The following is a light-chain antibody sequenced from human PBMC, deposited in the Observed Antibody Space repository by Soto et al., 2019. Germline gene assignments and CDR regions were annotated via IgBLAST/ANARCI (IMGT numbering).Light chain of an antibody. CDR1: QSVSSSY. J-gene: IGKJ1*01. Sequence: DTVLTQSPGTLSLSPGERATLSCRASQSVSSSYLAWYKQKPGQAPRLLIYGASSRATVIPDRFSGSGSGTDFTLTISRLEPEDFAVYYCQQYGSSGTFGQGTKVDIK. CDR2: GAS. V-gene: IGKV3-20*01. CDR3: QQYGSSGT.